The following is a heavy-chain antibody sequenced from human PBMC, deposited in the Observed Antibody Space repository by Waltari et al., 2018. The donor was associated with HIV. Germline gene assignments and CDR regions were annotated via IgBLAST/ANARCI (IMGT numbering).Heavy chain of an antibody. CDR2: ISWGSICL. V-gene: IGHV3-9*01. D-gene: IGHD5-12*01. CDR1: GFDFDDYA. Sequence: EVQLVGSGGGLAQPARSLRLSCTTSGFDFDDYAMHWIREAPGKGVGWVVGISWGSICLGYVDSVKGRFTITRNNAKNSLYLQMNNLRTEDTALYYCARDSRGFRGYEGNWFGPWGQGTLVTVSS. CDR3: ARDSRGFRGYEGNWFGP. J-gene: IGHJ5*02.